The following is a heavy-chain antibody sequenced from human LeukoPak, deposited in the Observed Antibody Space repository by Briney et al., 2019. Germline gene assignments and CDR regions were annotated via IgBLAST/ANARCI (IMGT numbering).Heavy chain of an antibody. CDR2: IIPILGIA. CDR3: ARGPLGPVWTFDY. V-gene: IGHV1-69*04. J-gene: IGHJ4*02. D-gene: IGHD7-27*01. Sequence: ASVKVSCKASGGTFSSYAISWVRQAPGQGLEWMGRIIPILGIANYAQKFQGRVTITADKSTITAYMELSSLRSEDTAVYYCARGPLGPVWTFDYCGQGTLVTVSS. CDR1: GGTFSSYA.